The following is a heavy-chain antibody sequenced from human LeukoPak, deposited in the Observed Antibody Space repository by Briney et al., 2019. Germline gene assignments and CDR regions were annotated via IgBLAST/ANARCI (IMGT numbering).Heavy chain of an antibody. Sequence: SETLSLTCSVSGGSISDYYWSWIRLSPGTGLEWIGYMDYSGSAAYNPSLRDRVTISIDTSKKQFSLEVTSVTAADTAVYFCARRKRGSGGPFDSWGHGTLVTVSS. J-gene: IGHJ4*01. CDR3: ARRKRGSGGPFDS. CDR2: MDYSGSA. V-gene: IGHV4-59*08. CDR1: GGSISDYY. D-gene: IGHD6-19*01.